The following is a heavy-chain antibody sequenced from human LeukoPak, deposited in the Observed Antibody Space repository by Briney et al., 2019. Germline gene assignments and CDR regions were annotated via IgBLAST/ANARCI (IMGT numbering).Heavy chain of an antibody. CDR1: EFTFSSSA. Sequence: GGSLRLSCAASEFTFSSSAMHWVRQAPGKGLEYVSAISSNGGRVYYADSVKGRFTISRDNSKNTLYLQMGSLRAEDMAVYYCARAGTTVYDAFDIWGQGTMVTVSS. J-gene: IGHJ3*02. D-gene: IGHD1-1*01. CDR2: ISSNGGRV. V-gene: IGHV3-64*02. CDR3: ARAGTTVYDAFDI.